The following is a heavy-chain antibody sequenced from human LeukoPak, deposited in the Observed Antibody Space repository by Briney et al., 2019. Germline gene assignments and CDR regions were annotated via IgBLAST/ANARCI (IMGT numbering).Heavy chain of an antibody. CDR1: GFTFSNYG. CDR3: ARSNYYTVDV. V-gene: IGHV3-48*01. CDR2: ISSSGGTT. Sequence: GGSLRLSCAASGFTFSNYGMSWVRQPPGKGPEWISYISSSGGTTTYVDSVKGRFTISRDNAKNSLYLQMNSLRADDTAVYYCARSNYYTVDVWGQGTAVTVSS. J-gene: IGHJ6*02.